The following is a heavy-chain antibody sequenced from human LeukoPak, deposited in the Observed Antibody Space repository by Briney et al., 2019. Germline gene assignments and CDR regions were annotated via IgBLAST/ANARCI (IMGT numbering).Heavy chain of an antibody. Sequence: SETLSLTCAVYGGSFSGYYWSWIRQPPGKGLEWIGEINHSGSTNYNPSLKSRVTISVDTSKNQFSLKLSSVTAADTAVYYCARGLRITMVRGVPFGYWGQGTLVTVSS. CDR1: GGSFSGYY. V-gene: IGHV4-34*01. D-gene: IGHD3-10*01. J-gene: IGHJ4*02. CDR2: INHSGST. CDR3: ARGLRITMVRGVPFGY.